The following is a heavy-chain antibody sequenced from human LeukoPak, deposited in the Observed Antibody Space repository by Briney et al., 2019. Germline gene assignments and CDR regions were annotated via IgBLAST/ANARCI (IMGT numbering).Heavy chain of an antibody. CDR1: GFTFSSYA. J-gene: IGHJ4*02. CDR2: FSGSGGST. D-gene: IGHD3-16*02. V-gene: IGHV3-23*01. Sequence: PGGPLRLSCAASGFTFSSYAMSWVRQAPGKGLEWVSAFSGSGGSTYYADSVKGRFTISRDNSKNTLYLQMNSLRAEDTAVYYCAKESTFGGVIGRSFFDYWGQGTLVTVSS. CDR3: AKESTFGGVIGRSFFDY.